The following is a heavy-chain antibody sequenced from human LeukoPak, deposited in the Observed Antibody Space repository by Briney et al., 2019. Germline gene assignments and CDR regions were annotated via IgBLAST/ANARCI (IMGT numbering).Heavy chain of an antibody. D-gene: IGHD3-3*01. V-gene: IGHV3-74*01. CDR2: IKLDENTA. CDR3: ARDRPFWN. Sequence: PGGSLRLSCAASGLSSTIYWIHWVRQVPGKGLVWVSRIKLDENTAYYADFVKGRFTISRDDAKTTVYLQMNSLRAEDSAVYYCARDRPFWNWGQGNLVTVSS. CDR1: GLSSTIYW. J-gene: IGHJ4*02.